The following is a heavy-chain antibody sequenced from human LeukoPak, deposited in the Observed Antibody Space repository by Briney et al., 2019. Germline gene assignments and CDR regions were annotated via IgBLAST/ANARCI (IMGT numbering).Heavy chain of an antibody. Sequence: PGGSLRLSCEASGFTFSSYSINWVRQAPGKGLKWVSYISSSGSTIYYADSMKGRFTISRDNAKNSLYLQMNSLRAEDTAVYYCARGYSSGRAAFDIWGQGTMVTVSS. CDR2: ISSSGSTI. D-gene: IGHD6-19*01. CDR1: GFTFSSYS. V-gene: IGHV3-48*01. CDR3: ARGYSSGRAAFDI. J-gene: IGHJ3*02.